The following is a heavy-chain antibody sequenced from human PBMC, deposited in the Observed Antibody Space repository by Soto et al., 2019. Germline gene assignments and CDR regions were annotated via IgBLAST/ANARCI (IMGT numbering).Heavy chain of an antibody. CDR3: ARASCSITPPLGY. J-gene: IGHJ4*02. V-gene: IGHV4-59*05. CDR1: CGSIRSYY. Sequence: PSETLSLTCTVSCGSIRSYYWSWIRQPPGKGLEWIGSIYYSGSTYYSPSLKSRVTISVDTSKNQFSLKLSSVTAADTAVYYCARASCSITPPLGYWGQGTLVTVS. D-gene: IGHD3-3*02. CDR2: IYYSGST.